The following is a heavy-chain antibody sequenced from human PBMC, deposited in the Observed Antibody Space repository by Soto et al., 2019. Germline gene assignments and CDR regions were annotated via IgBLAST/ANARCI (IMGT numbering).Heavy chain of an antibody. V-gene: IGHV1-3*05. CDR3: ARSIVVVTALDY. CDR2: LNAGNGNT. D-gene: IGHD2-21*02. CDR1: GYTFTSYA. Sequence: QVQLVQSGAEEKKPGASVKVACKASGYTFTSYAMHWVRQAPAQRLECMGWLNAGNGNTKHSQKFQGRVTVTSDTSASTNYMELSRLRAEDTGVYYCARSIVVVTALDYWGQGTVVTVSS. J-gene: IGHJ4*02.